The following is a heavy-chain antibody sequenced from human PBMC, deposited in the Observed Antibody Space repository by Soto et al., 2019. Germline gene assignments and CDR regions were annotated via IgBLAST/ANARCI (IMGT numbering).Heavy chain of an antibody. CDR2: IGTTGDT. Sequence: EVQLVESGGGLVQPGGSLRLSCAASGFTFSPYDMHWVRQVTGKGLEWVSAIGTTGDTYYPASVKGRFTISREDAKSTLYLQMNSVRAGDTAVYYCASDATYGSGGRPDWYFDLWGRGTLVTVSS. CDR1: GFTFSPYD. CDR3: ASDATYGSGGRPDWYFDL. V-gene: IGHV3-13*04. J-gene: IGHJ2*01. D-gene: IGHD3-10*01.